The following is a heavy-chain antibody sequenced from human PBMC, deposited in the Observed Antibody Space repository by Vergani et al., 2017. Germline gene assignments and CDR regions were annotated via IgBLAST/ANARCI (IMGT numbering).Heavy chain of an antibody. V-gene: IGHV3-11*06. D-gene: IGHD5-18*01. CDR3: ARDGTYSYGYDY. CDR1: GFTFSDYY. Sequence: QVQLVESGGGVVQPGGSLRLSCAASGFTFSDYYMSWIRQAPGKGLEWVSYISSSSSYTNYADSVKGRFTISRDNAKNSLYLQMNSLRAEDTAVYYCARDGTYSYGYDYWGQGTLVTVSS. J-gene: IGHJ4*02. CDR2: ISSSSSYT.